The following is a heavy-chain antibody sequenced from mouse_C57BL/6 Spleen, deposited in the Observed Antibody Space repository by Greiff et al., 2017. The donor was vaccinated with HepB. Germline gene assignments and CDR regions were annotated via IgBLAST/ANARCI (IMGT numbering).Heavy chain of an antibody. D-gene: IGHD1-3*01. CDR3: TYIRYFDV. J-gene: IGHJ1*03. Sequence: EVKLVESGAELVRPGASVKLSCTASGFNIKDDYMHWVKQRPEQGLEWIGWIDPENGDTEYASKFQGKATITADTSSNTAYLQLSSLTSEDTAVYYCTYIRYFDVWGTGTTVTVSS. V-gene: IGHV14-4*01. CDR1: GFNIKDDY. CDR2: IDPENGDT.